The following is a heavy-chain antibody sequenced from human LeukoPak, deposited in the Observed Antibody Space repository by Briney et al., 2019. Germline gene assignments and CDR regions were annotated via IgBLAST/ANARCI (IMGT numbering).Heavy chain of an antibody. J-gene: IGHJ4*02. CDR1: GFTFSRYA. CDR2: VNENGGRT. CDR3: AKVGRPNSGGGFFDY. Sequence: GGSLRLSCAASGFTFSRYAMGWVRQAPGKGLEWVSTVNENGGRTYYADSVKGRFTMSRDNSRSTLYLQMNSLRAEDTAVYYCAKVGRPNSGGGFFDYWGQGTRVTVSS. D-gene: IGHD5-12*01. V-gene: IGHV3-23*01.